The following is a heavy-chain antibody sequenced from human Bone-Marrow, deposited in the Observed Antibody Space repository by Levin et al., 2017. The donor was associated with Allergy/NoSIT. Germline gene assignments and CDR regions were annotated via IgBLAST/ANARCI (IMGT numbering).Heavy chain of an antibody. Sequence: LSLTCAASGFTFSSYAMHWVRQAPGKGLEWVAVISYDGSNKYYADSVKGRFTISRDNSKNTLYLQMNSLRAEDTAVYYCARDWSMVRGGGDYWGQGTLVTVSS. J-gene: IGHJ4*02. CDR1: GFTFSSYA. D-gene: IGHD3-10*01. CDR2: ISYDGSNK. CDR3: ARDWSMVRGGGDY. V-gene: IGHV3-30-3*01.